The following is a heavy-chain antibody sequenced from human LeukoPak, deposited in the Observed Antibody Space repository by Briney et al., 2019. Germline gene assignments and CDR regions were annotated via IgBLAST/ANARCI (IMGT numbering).Heavy chain of an antibody. J-gene: IGHJ4*02. D-gene: IGHD1-1*01. CDR3: ASSAAVRLFDY. CDR1: GFTVGSNY. CDR2: IYSGGSA. V-gene: IGHV3-53*01. Sequence: GGSLRLSCAASGFTVGSNYMSWVRQAPGKGLEWVSVIYSGGSAYYADSVKGRFTISRDNSQNTLYLQMNSLRAEDTAVYYCASSAAVRLFDYWGQGTLVTVSS.